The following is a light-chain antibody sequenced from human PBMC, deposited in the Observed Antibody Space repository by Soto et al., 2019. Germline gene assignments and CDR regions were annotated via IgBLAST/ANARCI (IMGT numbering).Light chain of an antibody. CDR2: AAS. Sequence: DIQMTQSPSSLSASVGDRVTITGRAGLSISTYLHWYQQKPVKAPKLLIYAASNLQSGVPSRFSGGGSVTHFTPTINSLQTEDSATYIGQQSDSAPPENTFGRGNKLNI. V-gene: IGKV1-39*01. CDR3: QQSDSAPPENT. J-gene: IGKJ2*01. CDR1: LSISTY.